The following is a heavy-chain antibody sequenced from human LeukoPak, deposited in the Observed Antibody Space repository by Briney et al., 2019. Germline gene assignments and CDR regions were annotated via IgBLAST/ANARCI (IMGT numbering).Heavy chain of an antibody. J-gene: IGHJ4*02. CDR1: GGSISSSSYY. CDR3: ARHSVPSDSFDY. Sequence: SETLSLTCTVSGGSISSSSYYWGWIRQPPGKGLEWIGRSYYSGSAYYNPSLKSRVTISVDTSKNQFSLKLSSVTATDTALYYCARHSVPSDSFDYWGQGTLVTVSS. CDR2: SYYSGSA. D-gene: IGHD4-17*01. V-gene: IGHV4-39*01.